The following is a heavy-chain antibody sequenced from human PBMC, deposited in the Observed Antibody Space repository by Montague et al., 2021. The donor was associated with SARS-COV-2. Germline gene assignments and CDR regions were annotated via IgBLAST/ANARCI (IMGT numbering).Heavy chain of an antibody. V-gene: IGHV3-48*04. CDR3: AKDLVLRAARPDALDV. J-gene: IGHJ3*01. CDR2: ISSSTNII. Sequence: SLRLSCAASGFTFSSYSMNWVRQAPGKGLEWVSYISSSTNIIYYADSVKGRFTISRDNARNSLYLQVNSLRVDDTAVYYCAKDLVLRAARPDALDVWGQGTVVTVSS. CDR1: GFTFSSYS. D-gene: IGHD6-6*01.